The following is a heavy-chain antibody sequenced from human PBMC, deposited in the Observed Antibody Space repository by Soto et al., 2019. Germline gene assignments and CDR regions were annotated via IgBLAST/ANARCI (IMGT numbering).Heavy chain of an antibody. CDR2: IYYSGST. V-gene: IGHV4-61*01. Sequence: SETLSLTCTVSGGSVSSGSYYWSWIRQPPGKGLEWIGYIYYSGSTNYNPSLKSRVTISVDTSKNQFSLKLSSVTAADTAVYYCARVTYYYDSSGFNFDPWGQGTLVTFSS. CDR1: GGSVSSGSYY. D-gene: IGHD3-22*01. J-gene: IGHJ5*02. CDR3: ARVTYYYDSSGFNFDP.